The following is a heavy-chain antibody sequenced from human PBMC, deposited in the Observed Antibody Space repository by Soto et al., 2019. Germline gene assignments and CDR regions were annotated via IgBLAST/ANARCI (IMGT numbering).Heavy chain of an antibody. CDR2: SSNSGTFS. V-gene: IGHV3-11*06. Sequence: GGSLRLSCEGSGFTFSDYYISWIRRAPGKGLEWISYSSNSGTFSRYADSVKGRFSISRDNTKNLLYLQMNGLRAEDTAVYYCARSGDNYNRLDYWGQGTPVTVSS. CDR3: ARSGDNYNRLDY. D-gene: IGHD1-1*01. CDR1: GFTFSDYY. J-gene: IGHJ4*02.